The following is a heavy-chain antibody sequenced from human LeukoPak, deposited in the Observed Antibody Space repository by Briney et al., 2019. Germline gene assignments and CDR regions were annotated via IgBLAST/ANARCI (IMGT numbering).Heavy chain of an antibody. CDR2: IWYDGSNK. V-gene: IGHV3-33*01. Sequence: GGSLRLSCAASGFTFSSYGMHWVRQAPGKGLEWVAVIWYDGSNKYYADSVKGRFTISRDNSKNTLYLQMNSLRAEDAAVYYCARSEAVAGRNRYYYYYGMDVWGQGTTVTVSS. D-gene: IGHD6-19*01. CDR3: ARSEAVAGRNRYYYYYGMDV. J-gene: IGHJ6*02. CDR1: GFTFSSYG.